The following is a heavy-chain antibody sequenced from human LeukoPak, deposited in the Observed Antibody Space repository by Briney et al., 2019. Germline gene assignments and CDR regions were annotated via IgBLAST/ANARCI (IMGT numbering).Heavy chain of an antibody. V-gene: IGHV3-23*01. CDR2: ISGSGGST. CDR1: GFTFSSYA. Sequence: GGSLRLSCAASGFTFSSYAMSWVRQAPGKGLEWVSVISGSGGSTYYADSVKGRFTISRDNSKNTLYLQMNSLRAEDTAVYYCAKVARYDSSGYYYSTPFGAFDIWGQGTMVTVSS. CDR3: AKVARYDSSGYYYSTPFGAFDI. J-gene: IGHJ3*02. D-gene: IGHD3-22*01.